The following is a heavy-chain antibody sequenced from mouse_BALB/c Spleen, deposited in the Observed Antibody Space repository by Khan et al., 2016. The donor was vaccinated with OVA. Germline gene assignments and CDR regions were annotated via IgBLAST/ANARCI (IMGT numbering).Heavy chain of an antibody. CDR1: GYTFTNYG. J-gene: IGHJ1*01. V-gene: IGHV1-84*02. CDR3: ARDGTFCYFDD. Sequence: QIQLEQSGAELEKPGESVKLSCKASGYTFTNYGMHWVKQTPGKGLEWIGWINPDTGETTYDEKFKGKSTLTSDTSSSTAYMQISSLKSEDIDVYFCARDGTFCYFDDWGEGTTVTVSA. D-gene: IGHD2-1*01. CDR2: INPDTGET.